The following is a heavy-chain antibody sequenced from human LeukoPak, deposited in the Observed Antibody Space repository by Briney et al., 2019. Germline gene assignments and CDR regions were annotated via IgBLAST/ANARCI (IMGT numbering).Heavy chain of an antibody. Sequence: KPSETLSLTCNVSGGSMRNYYWSWIRQSAGKGLEWIGHIYSSGSPNYNPSLRSRVTMSVDMSKNQFSLKLSSVTAADTAVYYCARFGSGWYYFDYWGQGTLVTVSS. V-gene: IGHV4-4*07. CDR2: IYSSGSP. D-gene: IGHD6-19*01. CDR1: GGSMRNYY. CDR3: ARFGSGWYYFDY. J-gene: IGHJ4*02.